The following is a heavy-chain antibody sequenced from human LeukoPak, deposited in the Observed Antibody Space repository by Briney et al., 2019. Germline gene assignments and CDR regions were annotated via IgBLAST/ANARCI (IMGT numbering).Heavy chain of an antibody. CDR1: GYTFTSYG. J-gene: IGHJ3*01. V-gene: IGHV1-18*01. CDR2: ISAYNGNT. CDR3: AREITMTVVVIRRYAFDL. Sequence: ASVKVSCKASGYTFTSYGISWVRQAPGQGLEWMGWISAYNGNTNYAQKLQGRVTMTTDTSTSTAYMELRSLRSDDTAVYYCAREITMTVVVIRRYAFDLWGQGTMVTVSS. D-gene: IGHD3-22*01.